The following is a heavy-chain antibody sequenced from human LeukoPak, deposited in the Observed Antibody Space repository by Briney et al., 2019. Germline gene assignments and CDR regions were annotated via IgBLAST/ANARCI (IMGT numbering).Heavy chain of an antibody. J-gene: IGHJ5*02. CDR2: ISSSSSYI. CDR1: GFTFSSYS. Sequence: GGSLRLSCAASGFTFSSYSMNWVRQAPGKGLEWVSSISSSSSYIYYADSVKGRFTISRDNAKNSLYLQMNSLRAEDTAVYYCARDPDNTDSTPKHNWFDPWGQGTLVTVSS. CDR3: ARDPDNTDSTPKHNWFDP. V-gene: IGHV3-21*01. D-gene: IGHD1-1*01.